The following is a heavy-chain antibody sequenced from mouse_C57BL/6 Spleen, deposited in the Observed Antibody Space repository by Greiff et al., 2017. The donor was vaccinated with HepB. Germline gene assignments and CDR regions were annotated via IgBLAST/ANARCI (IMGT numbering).Heavy chain of an antibody. Sequence: QVQLQQSGAELVKPGASVKLSCKASGYTFTSYWMHWVKQRPGQGLEWIGMIHPNSGSTNYNEKFKSKATLTVDKSSSTAYMQLSSLTSEDSAVYYCARGDYGSSYAFDYWGQGTTLTVSS. CDR2: IHPNSGST. D-gene: IGHD1-1*01. CDR1: GYTFTSYW. V-gene: IGHV1-64*01. J-gene: IGHJ2*01. CDR3: ARGDYGSSYAFDY.